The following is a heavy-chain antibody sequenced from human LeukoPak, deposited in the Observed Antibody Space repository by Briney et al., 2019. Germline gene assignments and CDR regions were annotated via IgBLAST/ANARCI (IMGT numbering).Heavy chain of an antibody. D-gene: IGHD3-16*01. J-gene: IGHJ1*01. CDR3: ARVGRGDHTWGSYSCDH. CDR2: ISSSGST. Sequence: SETLSLTCTVSVSGDSFSSYHWSWLRQPPGKGLEWIGYISSSGSTSYNTSLKSRVTISVDTSKNQFSLKLSSVTAADTAVYYCARVGRGDHTWGSYSCDHWGQGTLDSVSS. V-gene: IGHV4-59*01. CDR1: GDSFSSYH.